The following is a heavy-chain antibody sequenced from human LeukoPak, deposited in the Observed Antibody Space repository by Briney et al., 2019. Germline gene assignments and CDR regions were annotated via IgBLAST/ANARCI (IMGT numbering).Heavy chain of an antibody. CDR3: TRDQATFDI. V-gene: IGHV1-18*01. CDR1: GFTFTTYV. Sequence: GASVKVSCKASGFTFTTYVSWVRQAPGQGLEWMGWIRGDNGATFYAHELRGRLTMTTDTSTSTVYMELRSLKSDDTAIYYCTRDQATFDIWGQGTIVTVTS. J-gene: IGHJ3*02. CDR2: IRGDNGAT.